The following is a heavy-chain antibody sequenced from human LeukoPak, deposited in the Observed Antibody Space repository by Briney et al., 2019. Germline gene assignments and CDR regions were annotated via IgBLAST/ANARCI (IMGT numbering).Heavy chain of an antibody. CDR2: ISSSSSYI. CDR3: ARPGGSIAARRGVGYFDY. CDR1: GFTFSSYS. J-gene: IGHJ4*02. V-gene: IGHV3-21*01. D-gene: IGHD6-6*01. Sequence: PGGSLRLSCAASGFTFSSYSMNWVRQAPGKGLEWVSSISSSSSYIYYADSVKGRFTISRDNAKNSLYLQMNSLRAEDTAVYYCARPGGSIAARRGVGYFDYWGQGTLVTVSS.